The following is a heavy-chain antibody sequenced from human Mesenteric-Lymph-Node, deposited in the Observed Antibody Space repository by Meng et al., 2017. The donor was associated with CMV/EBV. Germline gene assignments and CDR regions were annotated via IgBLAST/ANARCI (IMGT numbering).Heavy chain of an antibody. CDR2: VHYTGST. D-gene: IGHD3-3*01. Sequence: GSLRLSCTVSGGSIRSYYWSWIRQPPGKGLEWIGYVHYTGSTNYNPSLKSRVTISVGSSKNQFSLKLSSVTAADTAVYYCARVFEVSGGAFDIWGQGTMVTVSS. CDR1: GGSIRSYY. J-gene: IGHJ3*02. CDR3: ARVFEVSGGAFDI. V-gene: IGHV4-59*01.